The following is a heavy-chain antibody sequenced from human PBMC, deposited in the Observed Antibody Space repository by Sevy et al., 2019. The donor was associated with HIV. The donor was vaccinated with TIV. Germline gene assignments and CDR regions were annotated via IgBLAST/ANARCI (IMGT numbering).Heavy chain of an antibody. V-gene: IGHV4-59*01. Sequence: SETLSLTCTVSGDSISGYYRSWIRQPPGTGLEWIGYSYYSGSTTYNPSLKRRVTISVDTSKNQFSLKLSSVTAADTAVYYWARASPDYYYGMDVWGQGTTVTVSS. CDR1: GDSISGYY. J-gene: IGHJ6*02. CDR3: ARASPDYYYGMDV. CDR2: SYYSGST.